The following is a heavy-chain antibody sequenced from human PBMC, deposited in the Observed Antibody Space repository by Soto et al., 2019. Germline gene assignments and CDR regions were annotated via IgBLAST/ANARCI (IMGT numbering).Heavy chain of an antibody. CDR2: IYWNDDK. CDR1: GFSLSTSGLG. J-gene: IGHJ4*01. V-gene: IGHV2-5*01. Sequence: QITLKESGPTLVKPTQTLTLTCTFSGFSLSTSGLGVGWIRQPPGKALECLALIYWNDDKRYSPSLKIRLTITKDTSENQVVLTMSNIDPVATAAYYCALLYEVGSCGWQDYWGHVSLVTVCS. CDR3: ALLYEVGSCGWQDY. D-gene: IGHD6-19*01.